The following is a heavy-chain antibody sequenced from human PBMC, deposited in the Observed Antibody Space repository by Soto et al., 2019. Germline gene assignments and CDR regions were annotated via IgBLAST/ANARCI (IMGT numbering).Heavy chain of an antibody. CDR2: IWYDGSNK. J-gene: IGHJ6*02. Sequence: PGGSLRLSFAASGFSFSLYGMQWVRQAPGKGLEWVAVIWYDGSNKYYADSVKGRFTISRDNSKNTLYLQMNSLRAEDTAVYYCARSPYTTGYHYGMDXWGQGTTVTVS. CDR3: ARSPYTTGYHYGMDX. CDR1: GFSFSLYG. D-gene: IGHD3-9*01. V-gene: IGHV3-33*01.